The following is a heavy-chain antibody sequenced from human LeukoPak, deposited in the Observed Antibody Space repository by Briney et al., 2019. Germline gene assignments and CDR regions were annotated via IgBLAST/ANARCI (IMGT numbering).Heavy chain of an antibody. Sequence: GGSLRLSCAASGFTFAAYAMSWVRQAPGKGLEWVSVVSDSDGSTYYADSVKGRFTISRDNSKKMLYLHMNSLRAEDTAVYYCAKGKTPSSYAGLDYWGQGTLVTVSS. V-gene: IGHV3-23*01. CDR2: VSDSDGST. CDR3: AKGKTPSSYAGLDY. J-gene: IGHJ4*02. CDR1: GFTFAAYA. D-gene: IGHD2-2*01.